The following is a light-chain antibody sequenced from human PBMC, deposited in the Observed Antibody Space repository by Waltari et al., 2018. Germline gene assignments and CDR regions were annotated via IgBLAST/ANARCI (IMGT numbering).Light chain of an antibody. CDR2: AAS. CDR1: QGISTY. V-gene: IGKV1-39*01. J-gene: IGKJ1*01. Sequence: IQMTQSPSSLSASVGDRVTITCRPSQGISTYLNWYQQKPGKAPKLLIHAASTLQSGAPSRFSGSGSWTEFTLTISSLQPEDFATYYCQQSYSIPWTFGQGTEVEI. CDR3: QQSYSIPWT.